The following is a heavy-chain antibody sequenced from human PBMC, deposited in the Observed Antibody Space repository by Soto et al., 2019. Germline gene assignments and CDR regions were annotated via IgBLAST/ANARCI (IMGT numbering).Heavy chain of an antibody. CDR3: ASTHSGYDYAYYYGMDV. Sequence: SVKVSCKASGGTFSSYAISWVRQAPGQGLEWMGGIIPIFGTANYAQKFQGRVTITADESTSTAYMELSSLRSEDTAVYYCASTHSGYDYAYYYGMDVWGQGTTVTVSS. CDR1: GGTFSSYA. J-gene: IGHJ6*02. V-gene: IGHV1-69*13. CDR2: IIPIFGTA. D-gene: IGHD5-12*01.